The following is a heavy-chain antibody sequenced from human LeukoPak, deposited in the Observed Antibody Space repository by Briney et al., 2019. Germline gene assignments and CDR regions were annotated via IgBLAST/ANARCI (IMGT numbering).Heavy chain of an antibody. CDR1: GFPFGDYA. Sequence: GSLRLSCTTSGFPFGDYAMSWVRQAPGKGLEWVGFIISKAYGGTIEYAASVKGRFTISSDDSKSIAYLQMNSLKIEDTALYYCTRGPIQLWIHNAMDVWGQGTTVTVSS. CDR3: TRGPIQLWIHNAMDV. D-gene: IGHD5-18*01. J-gene: IGHJ6*02. V-gene: IGHV3-49*04. CDR2: IISKAYGGTI.